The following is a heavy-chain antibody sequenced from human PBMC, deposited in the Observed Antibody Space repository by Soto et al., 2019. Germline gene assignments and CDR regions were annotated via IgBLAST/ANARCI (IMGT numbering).Heavy chain of an antibody. CDR1: GGTFSSYA. J-gene: IGHJ6*02. V-gene: IGHV1-69*13. CDR2: IIPIFGTA. Sequence: ASVKVSCKASGGTFSSYAISWVRQAPGQGLEWMGGIIPIFGTANYAQKFQGRVTITADESTSTAYMWLSSLRSEDTAVYYCARDGSSTSLYYYGMDVWGQGTTVTVSS. D-gene: IGHD2-2*01. CDR3: ARDGSSTSLYYYGMDV.